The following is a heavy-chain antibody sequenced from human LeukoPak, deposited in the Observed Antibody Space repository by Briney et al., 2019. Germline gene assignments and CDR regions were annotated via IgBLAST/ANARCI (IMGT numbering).Heavy chain of an antibody. CDR1: GFTFSSYG. V-gene: IGHV3-30*18. J-gene: IGHJ4*02. D-gene: IGHD5-18*01. Sequence: GRSLRLSCAASGFTFSSYGIHWVRHAPRKGLECVAVISYDGSNKYYADSVKGRFTISRDNTKNTLYLQMNSLRAEDTAVYYCAKDTKETAIYDFDCWGQGTLVTVSS. CDR2: ISYDGSNK. CDR3: AKDTKETAIYDFDC.